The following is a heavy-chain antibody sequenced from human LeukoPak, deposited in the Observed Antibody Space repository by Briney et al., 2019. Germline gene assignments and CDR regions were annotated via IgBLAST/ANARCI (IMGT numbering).Heavy chain of an antibody. Sequence: GASVKVSCKASGGTFSSYAISWVRQAPGQGLEWMGGIIPIFGTANYAQKFQGRVTITADESTSTAYMELSSLRSEDTAVHYCAASLPYNWKAHEFWGQGTLLTVSS. CDR3: AASLPYNWKAHEF. D-gene: IGHD1-1*01. V-gene: IGHV1-69*01. J-gene: IGHJ4*02. CDR2: IIPIFGTA. CDR1: GGTFSSYA.